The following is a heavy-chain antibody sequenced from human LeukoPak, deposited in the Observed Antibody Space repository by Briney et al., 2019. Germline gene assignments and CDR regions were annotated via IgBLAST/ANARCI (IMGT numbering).Heavy chain of an antibody. CDR3: ARYDYGANFDL. V-gene: IGHV4-61*02. CDR2: IYFSGST. CDR1: GTSISGSNYY. Sequence: MPSQTLSLTCTVSGTSISGSNYYWAWIRQPAGKELEWIGRIYFSGSTNYNPSLKSRVSLSVHTSRNQFSLKLNSVTAADTAVYYCARYDYGANFDLWGQGTLVIVSS. D-gene: IGHD4/OR15-4a*01. J-gene: IGHJ4*02.